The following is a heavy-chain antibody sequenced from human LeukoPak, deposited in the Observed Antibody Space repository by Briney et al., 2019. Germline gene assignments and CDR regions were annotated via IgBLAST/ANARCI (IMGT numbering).Heavy chain of an antibody. Sequence: GGSLRLSCAASGFTFSSYAMSWVRQAPVKGLEWVSAISGSGGSTYYADSVKRRFTIYRDNSKNTLYLQMNSLRAEDTAVYYCAKDSVYYDSSPDWGQGTLDTVSS. CDR2: ISGSGGST. CDR3: AKDSVYYDSSPD. D-gene: IGHD3-22*01. V-gene: IGHV3-23*01. J-gene: IGHJ4*02. CDR1: GFTFSSYA.